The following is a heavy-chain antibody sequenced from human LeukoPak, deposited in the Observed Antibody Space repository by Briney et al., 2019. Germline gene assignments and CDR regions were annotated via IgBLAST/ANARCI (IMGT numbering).Heavy chain of an antibody. CDR2: IDWDDDK. V-gene: IGHV2-70*11. D-gene: IGHD3-16*01. J-gene: IGHJ4*02. Sequence: ESGPTLVNPTQTLTLTCTFSGFSLSTSGVCVSWIRQAPGKALEWLARIDWDDDKYYSTSLRTRLTISKDTSKNQVALTMTNMDPMDTATYYCARFGGARGGPRESFFDYWGQGTLVTVSS. CDR1: GFSLSTSGVC. CDR3: ARFGGARGGPRESFFDY.